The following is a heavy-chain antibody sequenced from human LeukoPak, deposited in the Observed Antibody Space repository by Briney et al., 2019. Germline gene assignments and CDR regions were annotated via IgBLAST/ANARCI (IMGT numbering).Heavy chain of an antibody. CDR3: TTGGSYYYDSSGYYSTDY. V-gene: IGHV3-15*01. J-gene: IGHJ4*02. CDR2: IKSKTDGGTT. D-gene: IGHD3-22*01. Sequence: PGGSLRLSCVASGFIFSNYSMHWVRQAPGKGLEWVGRIKSKTDGGTTDYAAPVKGRFTISRDDSKNTLYLQMNSLKTEDTAVYYCTTGGSYYYDSSGYYSTDYWGQGTLVTVSS. CDR1: GFIFSNYS.